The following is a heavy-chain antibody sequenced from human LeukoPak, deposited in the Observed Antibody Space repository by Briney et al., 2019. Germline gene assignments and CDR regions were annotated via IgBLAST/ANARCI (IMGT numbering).Heavy chain of an antibody. V-gene: IGHV3-23*01. Sequence: GGSLRLSCAASGFTFSSYAMSWVRQAPGKGLEWVSAISGSGGSTYYADSVKGRFTISRDNSKNTLYLQMNSLRAEDTAVYYCATFTRDILPRYSQEDAFDIWGQGTMVTVSS. CDR2: ISGSGGST. CDR1: GFTFSSYA. CDR3: ATFTRDILPRYSQEDAFDI. J-gene: IGHJ3*02. D-gene: IGHD3-9*01.